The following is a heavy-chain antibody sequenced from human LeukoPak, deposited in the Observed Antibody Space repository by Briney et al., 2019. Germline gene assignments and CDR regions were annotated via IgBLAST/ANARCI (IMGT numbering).Heavy chain of an antibody. CDR2: IWHDASNK. D-gene: IGHD2-2*01. CDR3: ARDRGQLSNWFDP. J-gene: IGHJ5*02. Sequence: GGSLRLSCTASGFTFSSYGMHWVRQAPGKGLEWVVIIWHDASNKYYADSVKGRFTISRDNSKNTMYLEMNSLRVEDTAVYYCARDRGQLSNWFDPWGQGTLVTVSS. V-gene: IGHV3-33*01. CDR1: GFTFSSYG.